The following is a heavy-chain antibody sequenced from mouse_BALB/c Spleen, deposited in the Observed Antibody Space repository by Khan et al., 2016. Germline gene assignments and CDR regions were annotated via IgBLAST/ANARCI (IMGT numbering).Heavy chain of an antibody. J-gene: IGHJ4*01. V-gene: IGHV2-2*02. CDR2: IWSGGNT. D-gene: IGHD2-5*01. CDR1: GFSLTNFN. CDR3: ARRGDSNYRAMDY. Sequence: QVQLKESGPGLVQPSQSLSITCTVSGFSLTNFNVHWVRQSPGKGLEWLGVIWSGGNTDYNAAFISRLIINKDNSKSQVFFKMNSLQGNDTAIYYCARRGDSNYRAMDYWGQGTSVTVSS.